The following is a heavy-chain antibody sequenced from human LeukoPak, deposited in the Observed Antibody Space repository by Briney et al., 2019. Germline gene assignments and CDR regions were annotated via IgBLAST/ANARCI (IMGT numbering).Heavy chain of an antibody. CDR2: INPNSGGT. CDR3: ARSSAPVVPAAIGGY. V-gene: IGHV1-2*02. Sequence: GASVKVSCRASGYTFSGYYMHWVRQAPGQGHEWMGWINPNSGGTHYVQKFQGRVTMTRDTSISTAYMELSRLRSDDTAVYYCARSSAPVVPAAIGGYWGQGTLVTVSS. CDR1: GYTFSGYY. D-gene: IGHD2-2*02. J-gene: IGHJ4*02.